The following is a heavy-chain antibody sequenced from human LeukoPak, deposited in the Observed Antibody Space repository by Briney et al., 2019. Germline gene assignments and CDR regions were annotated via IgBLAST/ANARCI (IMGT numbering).Heavy chain of an antibody. CDR1: GFTISGYY. D-gene: IGHD1-26*01. CDR3: ARDSVGVPTDFDY. J-gene: IGHJ4*02. Sequence: GGSLRLSCAASGFTISGYYMSWIRQAPGKGLEWVSYISSSGSTIYYADSVKGRFTISRDNAKNSLYLQMNSLRAEDTAVYYCARDSVGVPTDFDYWGQGTLVTVSS. CDR2: ISSSGSTI. V-gene: IGHV3-11*04.